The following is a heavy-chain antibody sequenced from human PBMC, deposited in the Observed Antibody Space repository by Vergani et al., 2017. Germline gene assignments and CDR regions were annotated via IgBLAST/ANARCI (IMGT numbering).Heavy chain of an antibody. CDR3: ASGTGPLVLAFDI. CDR2: ISSSSSTI. V-gene: IGHV3-48*01. D-gene: IGHD6-13*01. Sequence: EVQLVESGGGLVQPGGSLRLSCAASGFTFSSYSMNWVRQAPGKGLEWVSYISSSSSTIYYADSVKGRFTISRDNAKNSLYLQMNSMRAEDTAVYDCASGTGPLVLAFDIWGQGTMVTVSS. CDR1: GFTFSSYS. J-gene: IGHJ3*02.